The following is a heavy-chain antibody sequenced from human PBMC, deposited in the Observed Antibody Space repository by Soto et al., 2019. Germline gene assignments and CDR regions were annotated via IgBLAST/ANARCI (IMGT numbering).Heavy chain of an antibody. CDR1: GFTFSSYA. V-gene: IGHV3-30-3*01. CDR3: ARDSVVRVTIPS. Sequence: QVQLVESGGGVVQPGRSLRLSCVASGFTFSSYAMHWVRQAPGKGLEWVAFISDDGNNKYYADAVKGRITISRDNSKNTLDLQMNSMRAEDTAVYFCARDSVVRVTIPSWGQGNLVTVSS. D-gene: IGHD2-2*01. J-gene: IGHJ5*02. CDR2: ISDDGNNK.